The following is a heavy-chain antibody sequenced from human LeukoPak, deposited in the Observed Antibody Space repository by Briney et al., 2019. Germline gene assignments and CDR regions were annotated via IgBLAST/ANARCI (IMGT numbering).Heavy chain of an antibody. CDR3: ARAGAVVDNWFDP. CDR2: ISGYNGRT. Sequence: GASVKVSCKASGYTFNTYGITWVRQAPGHGLGWRGWISGYNGRTKYAQKLQDRVTMTTDTSTTTAYMELRSLRSDDTAVYYCARAGAVVDNWFDPWGQGTLVTVSS. V-gene: IGHV1-18*01. J-gene: IGHJ5*02. CDR1: GYTFNTYG. D-gene: IGHD2-15*01.